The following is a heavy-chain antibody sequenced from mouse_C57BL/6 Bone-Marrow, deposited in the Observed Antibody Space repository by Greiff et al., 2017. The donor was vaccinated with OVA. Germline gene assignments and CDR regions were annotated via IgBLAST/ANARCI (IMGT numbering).Heavy chain of an antibody. V-gene: IGHV1-5*01. Sequence: EVQVVESGTVLARPGASVKMSCKTSGYTFTSYWMHWVKQRPGQGLEWIGAIYPGNSDTSYNQKFKGKAKLTAVTSASTAYMELSSLTNEDSAVYYCTRVHYYGSSYVPSYWYFDVWGTGTTVTVSS. J-gene: IGHJ1*03. CDR2: IYPGNSDT. CDR1: GYTFTSYW. D-gene: IGHD1-1*01. CDR3: TRVHYYGSSYVPSYWYFDV.